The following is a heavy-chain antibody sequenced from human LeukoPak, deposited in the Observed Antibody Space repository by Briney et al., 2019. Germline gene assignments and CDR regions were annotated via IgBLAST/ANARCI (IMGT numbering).Heavy chain of an antibody. Sequence: PGRSLRLSCAASGFTFDDYAMHWVRQAPGKGLEWVSGISWNSGSIGYADSVKGRFTISRDNAKNSLYLQMNSLRAEDTALYYCARDRMVAASMPFDPWGQGTLVTVSS. CDR2: ISWNSGSI. V-gene: IGHV3-9*01. CDR1: GFTFDDYA. D-gene: IGHD2-15*01. J-gene: IGHJ5*02. CDR3: ARDRMVAASMPFDP.